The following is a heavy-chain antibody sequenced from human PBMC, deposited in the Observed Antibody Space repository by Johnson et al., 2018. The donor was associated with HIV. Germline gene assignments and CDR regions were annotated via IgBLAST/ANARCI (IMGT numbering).Heavy chain of an antibody. J-gene: IGHJ3*02. CDR3: ARARDWNYGDI. D-gene: IGHD1-7*01. CDR2: IYRGGST. Sequence: VQLLESGGGLVQPGGSLRLSCAASGFTVGSNYMSWVRQAPGKGMVWVSGIYRGGSTYYADSVKGRFTISRDNSKNTLYLQMNRLRAEDTAVYYCARARDWNYGDIWGQGTMVTVSS. CDR1: GFTVGSNY. V-gene: IGHV3-66*02.